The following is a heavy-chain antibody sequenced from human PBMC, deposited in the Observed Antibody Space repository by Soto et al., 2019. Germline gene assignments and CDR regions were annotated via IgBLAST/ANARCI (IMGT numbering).Heavy chain of an antibody. CDR3: ARETEDRTSNFDY. Sequence: EVQLVESGGGLVKPGGSLRLSCAASGFTFTRYSMNWVRQAPGKGLAWVSSISSTTNYIYYGDSMKGRFTISRDNAKNSLDLAMNSLRAEDTAVYDCARETEDRTSNFDYWGQGTLVTVAS. J-gene: IGHJ4*02. CDR1: GFTFTRYS. CDR2: ISSTTNYI. V-gene: IGHV3-21*06.